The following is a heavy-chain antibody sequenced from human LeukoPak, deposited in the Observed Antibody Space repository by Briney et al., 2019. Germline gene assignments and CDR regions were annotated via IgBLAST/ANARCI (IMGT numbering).Heavy chain of an antibody. CDR1: GFTFSTYS. D-gene: IGHD6-13*01. Sequence: GGSLRLSCAASGFTFSTYSMNWVRQAPGKGLEWVSSISSNSAYIYYADSVKGRFTISRDNAKSSLFLQMNSLRAEDTAVYYCARGNPRSRISSSWYGAYGRFDYWGQGTLVTVSS. J-gene: IGHJ4*02. CDR3: ARGNPRSRISSSWYGAYGRFDY. V-gene: IGHV3-21*01. CDR2: ISSNSAYI.